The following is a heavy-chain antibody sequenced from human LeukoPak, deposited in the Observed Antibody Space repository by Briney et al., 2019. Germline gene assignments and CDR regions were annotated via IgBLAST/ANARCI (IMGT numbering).Heavy chain of an antibody. CDR2: INPSGGST. Sequence: ASVKVSCKASGYTFTDYFIHWVRQAPGQGLEWMGIINPSGGSTSYAQKFQGRVTMTRDMSTSTVYMELSSLRSEDTAVYYCARGASVQLERRYYFDYWGQGTLVTVSS. CDR1: GYTFTDYF. D-gene: IGHD1-1*01. J-gene: IGHJ4*02. V-gene: IGHV1-46*01. CDR3: ARGASVQLERRYYFDY.